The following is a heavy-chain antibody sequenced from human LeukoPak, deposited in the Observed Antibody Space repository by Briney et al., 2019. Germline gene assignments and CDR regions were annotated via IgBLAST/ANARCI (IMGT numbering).Heavy chain of an antibody. CDR2: ISGSGGST. Sequence: GGSLRLSCAASGFTFSSYAMSWVRQAPGKGLEWVSVISGSGGSTYYADSVKGRFTISRDNSKNTLYLQMNSLRAEDTAVYYCAREEGRYDSSGYPLDYWGQGTLVTVSS. J-gene: IGHJ4*02. CDR1: GFTFSSYA. CDR3: AREEGRYDSSGYPLDY. D-gene: IGHD3-22*01. V-gene: IGHV3-23*01.